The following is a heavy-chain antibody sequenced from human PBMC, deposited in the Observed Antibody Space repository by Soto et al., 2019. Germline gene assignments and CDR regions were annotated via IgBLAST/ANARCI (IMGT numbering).Heavy chain of an antibody. CDR2: INHSGST. J-gene: IGHJ5*02. CDR1: GGSFSGYY. CDR3: ARGPYDFWSGYSLGWFDP. V-gene: IGHV4-34*01. Sequence: SETLSLTCAVYGGSFSGYYWSWIRQPPGKGLEWIGEINHSGSTNYNPSLKSRVTISVDTSKNQFSLKLGSVTAADTAVYYCARGPYDFWSGYSLGWFDPWGQGTLVTVS. D-gene: IGHD3-3*01.